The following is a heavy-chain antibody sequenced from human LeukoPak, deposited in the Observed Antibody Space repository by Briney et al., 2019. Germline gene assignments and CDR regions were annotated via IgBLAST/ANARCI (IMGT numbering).Heavy chain of an antibody. D-gene: IGHD3-3*01. V-gene: IGHV4-4*07. CDR3: ARDITIFGVAPQNWFDP. J-gene: IGHJ5*02. CDR2: IYTSGST. Sequence: SETLSLTCTVSGGSISSYYWSWIRQPAGKGLEWIGRIYTSGSTNYNPSLKSRVTMSVDTSKNQFSLKLNSVTAADTAVYYCARDITIFGVAPQNWFDPWGQGTLVTVSS. CDR1: GGSISSYY.